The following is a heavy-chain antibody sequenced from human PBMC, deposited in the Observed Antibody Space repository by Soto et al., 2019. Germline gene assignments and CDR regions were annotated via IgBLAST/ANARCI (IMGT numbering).Heavy chain of an antibody. CDR1: GYTFTGDY. V-gene: IGHV1-2*04. Sequence: DSVKVSCKASGYTFTGDYMHWVRQAPGQGLEWMGWINPNSGGTNYAQKFQGWVTMTRDTSISTAYMELSRLRSDDTAVYYCARGAAAAPGNWFDPWGQGTLVTV. CDR3: ARGAAAAPGNWFDP. D-gene: IGHD6-13*01. J-gene: IGHJ5*02. CDR2: INPNSGGT.